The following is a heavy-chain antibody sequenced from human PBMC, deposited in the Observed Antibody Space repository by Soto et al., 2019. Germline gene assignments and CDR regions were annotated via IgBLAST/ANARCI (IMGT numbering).Heavy chain of an antibody. Sequence: ASVKVSCKASGYTFTSYAMHWVRQAPGQRLEWMGWINAGNGNTKYSQKFQGRVTINPDTSNNQFSLHLSSVTPDDTAVYYCVRLIGNSWLDSWGQGTPVTVSS. CDR1: GYTFTSYA. V-gene: IGHV1-3*01. CDR2: INAGNGNT. D-gene: IGHD2-8*01. J-gene: IGHJ5*01. CDR3: VRLIGNSWLDS.